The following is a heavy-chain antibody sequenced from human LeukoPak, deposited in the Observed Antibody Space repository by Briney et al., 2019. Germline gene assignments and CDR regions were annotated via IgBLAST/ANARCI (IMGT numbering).Heavy chain of an antibody. CDR2: IRSDGTNK. CDR3: AKDQFKPSGITMVRGVRGYYYYMDV. J-gene: IGHJ6*03. CDR1: GFTFNSYG. V-gene: IGHV3-30*02. D-gene: IGHD3-10*01. Sequence: PGGSLRLSCAASGFTFNSYGMYWVRQAPGKGLEWVAFIRSDGTNKYYEDSVRGRFTISRDNSKNALYLQMNSLRAEDTAVYYCAKDQFKPSGITMVRGVRGYYYYMDVWGKGTTVTISS.